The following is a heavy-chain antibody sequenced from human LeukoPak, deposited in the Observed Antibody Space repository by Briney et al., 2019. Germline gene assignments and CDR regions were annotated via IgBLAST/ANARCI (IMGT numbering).Heavy chain of an antibody. CDR3: ARGKGGSSPFDH. V-gene: IGHV3-66*01. CDR1: GFTVRTDY. CDR2: IYSGGST. J-gene: IGHJ4*02. Sequence: GGSLRLSCVASGFTVRTDYMSWVRQAPGKGLEWVSLIYSGGSTYCADSVKGRFTISRDNSKNTLYLQMNSLRAEDTAVYYCARGKGGSSPFDHWGQGTLVTVSS. D-gene: IGHD1-26*01.